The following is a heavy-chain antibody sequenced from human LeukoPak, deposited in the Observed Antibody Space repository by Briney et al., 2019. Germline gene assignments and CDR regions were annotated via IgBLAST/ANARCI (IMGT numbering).Heavy chain of an antibody. D-gene: IGHD5-18*01. J-gene: IGHJ4*02. Sequence: PGGSLRLSCAASGFTFSSYSMNWVRQAPGKGLEWVSYISSSSSTIYYADSVKGRFTISRDNARNSLYLQMNSLRAEDTAVYYCARDKGAWDGAMAYYWGQGTLVTVSS. CDR3: ARDKGAWDGAMAYY. V-gene: IGHV3-48*04. CDR2: ISSSSSTI. CDR1: GFTFSSYS.